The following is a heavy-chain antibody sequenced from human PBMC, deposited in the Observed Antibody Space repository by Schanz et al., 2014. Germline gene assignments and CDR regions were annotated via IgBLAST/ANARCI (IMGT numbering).Heavy chain of an antibody. CDR1: GYTFTSYG. CDR3: ARGTRVRTTDFWSGLYYFDY. CDR2: ISPYNGNT. J-gene: IGHJ4*02. D-gene: IGHD3-3*01. V-gene: IGHV1-18*01. Sequence: QVQLVQSGAEVKKPGASVKVSCKASGYTFTSYGISWVRQAPGQGLEWMGWISPYNGNTNYAQKLQGRVTMTADTSTSTAYMDLRSLRSEDTAVYYCARGTRVRTTDFWSGLYYFDYWGQGTLVTVSS.